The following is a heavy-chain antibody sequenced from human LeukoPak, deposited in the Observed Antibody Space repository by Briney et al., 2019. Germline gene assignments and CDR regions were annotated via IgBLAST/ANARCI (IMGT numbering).Heavy chain of an antibody. CDR3: AKQGPYGSGPYFDY. Sequence: GGSLRLSCAASGFTFSSYAMSWVRQAPGKGLEWVSSIGATGGTTYYADSVEGRFTISRDNSKDTLYLQMNSLRGEDTAVYYCAKQGPYGSGPYFDYWGQGALVTVSS. J-gene: IGHJ4*02. V-gene: IGHV3-23*01. CDR2: IGATGGTT. CDR1: GFTFSSYA. D-gene: IGHD3-10*01.